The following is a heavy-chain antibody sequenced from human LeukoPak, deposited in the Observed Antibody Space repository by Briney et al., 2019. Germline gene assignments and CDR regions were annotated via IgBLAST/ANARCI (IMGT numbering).Heavy chain of an antibody. D-gene: IGHD3-10*01. CDR3: ARYYGSGGLDY. J-gene: IGHJ4*02. V-gene: IGHV1-3*01. Sequence: ASVKVSCKASGYTFTNYAMHWVRQTPGQSLEWMGWIHAGNGDTKYSQKFQNRVTFTRDTSASTAYMELSSLISADTAVYYCARYYGSGGLDYWGQGTLVTVSS. CDR1: GYTFTNYA. CDR2: IHAGNGDT.